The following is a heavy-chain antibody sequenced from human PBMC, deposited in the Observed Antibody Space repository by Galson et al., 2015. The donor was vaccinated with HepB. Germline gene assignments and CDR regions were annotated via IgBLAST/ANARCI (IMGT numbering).Heavy chain of an antibody. CDR1: GGTFSSYT. J-gene: IGHJ4*02. CDR3: ASGTHGDYVGFWSVIDY. CDR2: IIPIFGTA. Sequence: SVKVSCKASGGTFSSYTISWVRQAPGQGLEWMGWIIPIFGTANYAQKFQGRVTITADESTSTAYMELSSLRSEDTAVYYCASGTHGDYVGFWSVIDYWGQGTLVTVSS. D-gene: IGHD4-17*01. V-gene: IGHV1-69*13.